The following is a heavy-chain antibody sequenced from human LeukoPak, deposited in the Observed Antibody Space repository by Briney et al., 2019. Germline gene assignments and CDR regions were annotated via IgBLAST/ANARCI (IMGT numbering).Heavy chain of an antibody. D-gene: IGHD2-2*01. CDR1: GGSISSGGYS. J-gene: IGHJ4*02. V-gene: IGHV4-30-2*05. CDR2: IYHSGST. CDR3: ARGLETEYCSSTSCLSRFYYFDY. Sequence: PSQTLSLTCAVSGGSISSGGYSWSWIRQPPGKGLDWIGYIYHSGSTYYNPSLKSRVTISVDTSKNQFSLKLSSVTAADTAVYYCARGLETEYCSSTSCLSRFYYFDYWGQGTLVTVSS.